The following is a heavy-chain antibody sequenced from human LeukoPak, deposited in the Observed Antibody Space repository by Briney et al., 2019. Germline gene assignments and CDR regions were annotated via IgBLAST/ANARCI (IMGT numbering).Heavy chain of an antibody. CDR2: INPNSGGT. Sequence: GASVKVSCKASGYTFTSYYMHWVRQAPGQGLEWMGWINPNSGGTNYAQKFQGRVTMTRDTSIITAYMELSRLRSDDTAVYYCARVSGRFLECLPGGPFDYWGQGTLVTVST. D-gene: IGHD3-3*01. V-gene: IGHV1-2*02. CDR1: GYTFTSYY. CDR3: ARVSGRFLECLPGGPFDY. J-gene: IGHJ4*02.